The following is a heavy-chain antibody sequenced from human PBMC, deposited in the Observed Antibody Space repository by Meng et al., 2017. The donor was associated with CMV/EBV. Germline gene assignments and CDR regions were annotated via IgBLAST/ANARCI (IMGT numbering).Heavy chain of an antibody. Sequence: SVKVSCKASGGTFSSYAISWVRQAPGQGLEWMGGIIPIFGTANYAQKFQGRVTITTDESTSTAYMELSSLRSEDTAVYYCARGLRYSSSWLFQHDYWGQGTTVTVSS. V-gene: IGHV1-69*05. CDR3: ARGLRYSSSWLFQHDY. J-gene: IGHJ4*02. CDR2: IIPIFGTA. D-gene: IGHD6-13*01. CDR1: GGTFSSYA.